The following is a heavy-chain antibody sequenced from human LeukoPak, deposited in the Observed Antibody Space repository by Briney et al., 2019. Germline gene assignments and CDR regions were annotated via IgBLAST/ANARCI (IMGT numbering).Heavy chain of an antibody. CDR2: INPNSGGT. J-gene: IGHJ4*02. CDR3: ARPKYSSSWYHPFFDY. CDR1: GYTFTGYY. V-gene: IGHV1-2*02. D-gene: IGHD6-13*01. Sequence: ASVKVSCEASGYTFTGYYMHWVRQAPGQGLEWMGWINPNSGGTNYAQKFQGRVTMTRDTSISTAYMELSRLRSDDTAVYYCARPKYSSSWYHPFFDYWGQGTLVTVSS.